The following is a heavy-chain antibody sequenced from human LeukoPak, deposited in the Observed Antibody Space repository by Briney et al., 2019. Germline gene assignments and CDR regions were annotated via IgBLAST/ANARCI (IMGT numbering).Heavy chain of an antibody. D-gene: IGHD1-26*01. V-gene: IGHV3-20*01. CDR1: GLTFDDYG. CDR2: INWNGGST. J-gene: IGHJ4*02. CDR3: ARGSGSSFDY. Sequence: GGSLRLSCAASGLTFDDYGMSWVRQAPGKGLEWVSGINWNGGSTGYADSVKGRFTISRDNAKNSLYLQMNSLRAEDTALYHCARGSGSSFDYWGQGTLVIVSS.